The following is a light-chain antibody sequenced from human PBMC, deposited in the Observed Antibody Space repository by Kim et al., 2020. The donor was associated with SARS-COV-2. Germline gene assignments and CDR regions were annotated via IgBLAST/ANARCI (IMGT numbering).Light chain of an antibody. J-gene: IGLJ1*01. CDR1: SRDVGSYNR. CDR2: EVS. CDR3: SSYTSSSTYV. V-gene: IGLV2-18*02. Sequence: GQSVTISCTGTSRDVGSYNRVSWYQQPPGTAPKFMIYEVSNRPSGVPDRFSGSKSGNTASLTISGLQAGDEADYYCSSYTSSSTYVFGTGTKVTVL.